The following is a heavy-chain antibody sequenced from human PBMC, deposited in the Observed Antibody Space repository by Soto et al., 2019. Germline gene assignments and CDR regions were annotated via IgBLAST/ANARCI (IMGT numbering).Heavy chain of an antibody. Sequence: EVQLVESGGGLVQPGRSLRLSCAASGFTFDDYAMHWVRQAPGKGLEWVSGISWNSGSIGYADSVKGRFTISRDNAKNSLYLLMNSLRAEDTALYYCAKDICSGGSCYSCFDYWGQGTLVTVSS. D-gene: IGHD2-15*01. J-gene: IGHJ4*02. V-gene: IGHV3-9*01. CDR2: ISWNSGSI. CDR1: GFTFDDYA. CDR3: AKDICSGGSCYSCFDY.